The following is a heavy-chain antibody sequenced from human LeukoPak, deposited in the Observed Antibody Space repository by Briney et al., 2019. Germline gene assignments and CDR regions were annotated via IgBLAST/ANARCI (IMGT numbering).Heavy chain of an antibody. CDR1: GGTFSSYA. D-gene: IGHD3-10*01. Sequence: GASVKVSCKASGGTFSSYAISWVRQAPGQGLEWMGRIIPILGIANYAQKFQGRVTITTDESTSTAYMELSSLRSEDTAVYYCARDPLPYPSGSYPQVVDNWFDPWGQGTLVTVSS. J-gene: IGHJ5*02. V-gene: IGHV1-69*04. CDR3: ARDPLPYPSGSYPQVVDNWFDP. CDR2: IIPILGIA.